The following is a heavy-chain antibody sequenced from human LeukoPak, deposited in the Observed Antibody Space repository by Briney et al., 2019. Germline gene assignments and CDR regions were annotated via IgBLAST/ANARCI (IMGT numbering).Heavy chain of an antibody. D-gene: IGHD3-3*01. CDR2: INWNGGST. CDR1: GFTFDDYG. CDR3: ARAGYDFWSGYPSSGWFDP. J-gene: IGHJ5*02. Sequence: GGSLRLSCAAAGFTFDDYGMSWVRQAPGKGLEWVSGINWNGGSTGYADSVKGRFTISRDNAKNSLCLQMNSLRAEDTALYYCARAGYDFWSGYPSSGWFDPWGQGTLVTVSS. V-gene: IGHV3-20*04.